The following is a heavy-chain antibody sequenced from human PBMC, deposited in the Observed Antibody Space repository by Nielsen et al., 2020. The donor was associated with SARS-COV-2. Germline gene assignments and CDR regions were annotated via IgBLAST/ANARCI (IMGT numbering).Heavy chain of an antibody. D-gene: IGHD3-22*01. V-gene: IGHV4-39*01. J-gene: IGHJ4*02. CDR2: IYYSGST. Sequence: RQAPGKGLEWIGNIYYSGSTYQNPSLKSRVTISVDTSKNQFSLKLRSVTAADSAVYYCARRGAYHDTSGYYWDCYFDFWSQGTVVTVSS. CDR3: ARRGAYHDTSGYYWDCYFDF.